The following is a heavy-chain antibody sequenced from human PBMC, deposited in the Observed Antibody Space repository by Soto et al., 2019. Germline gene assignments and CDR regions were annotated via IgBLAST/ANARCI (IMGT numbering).Heavy chain of an antibody. V-gene: IGHV1-2*04. CDR2: INLNSGGT. CDR1: GYTFTGYY. J-gene: IGHJ4*02. CDR3: AREDINYAFDY. Sequence: GASVKVSCKASGYTFTGYYMHWVRQAPGQGLEWMGWINLNSGGTNYAQKFQGWVTMTRDTSISTAYMELSRLRSDDTAVYYCAREDINYAFDYWGQGTLVTVSS. D-gene: IGHD1-7*01.